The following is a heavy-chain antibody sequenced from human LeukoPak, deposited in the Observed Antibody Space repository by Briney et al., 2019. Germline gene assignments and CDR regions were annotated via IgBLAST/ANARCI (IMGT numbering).Heavy chain of an antibody. CDR2: FSASGNI. D-gene: IGHD6-13*01. CDR3: ARFTAAAGKGSIDY. Sequence: PSETLSLTCTVSGDSISSDDYYWSWIRQPAGKGLEWIGRFSASGNINYNPSLKSRVTISVDTSKNQFSLKLSSVTAADTAVYYCARFTAAAGKGSIDYWGQGTLVTVSS. V-gene: IGHV4-61*02. CDR1: GDSISSDDYY. J-gene: IGHJ4*02.